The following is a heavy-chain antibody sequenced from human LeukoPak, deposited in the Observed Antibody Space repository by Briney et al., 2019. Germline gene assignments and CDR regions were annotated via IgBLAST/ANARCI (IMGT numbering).Heavy chain of an antibody. CDR2: INNSGGTI. J-gene: IGHJ4*02. CDR3: ATEHDY. V-gene: IGHV3-48*03. Sequence: TGGSLRLSCAASGFTFSTYEMNWVRQAPGKGLEWLSYINNSGGTIYYADSVKGRFTISRDNAKNSLYLQMNSLRAEDTAVYYCATEHDYWGQGTLVTVSS. CDR1: GFTFSTYE.